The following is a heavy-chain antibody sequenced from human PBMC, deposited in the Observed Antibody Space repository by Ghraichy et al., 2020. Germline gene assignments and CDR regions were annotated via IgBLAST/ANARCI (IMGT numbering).Heavy chain of an antibody. D-gene: IGHD2-15*01. Sequence: ETLSLTCAVYGGSFSGYYWSWIRQPPGKGLEWIGEINHSGSTNYNPSLKSRVTISVDTSKNQFSLKLSSVTAADTAVYYCARGGCSGGSCYNYWGQGTLVTVSS. CDR2: INHSGST. V-gene: IGHV4-34*01. J-gene: IGHJ4*02. CDR3: ARGGCSGGSCYNY. CDR1: GGSFSGYY.